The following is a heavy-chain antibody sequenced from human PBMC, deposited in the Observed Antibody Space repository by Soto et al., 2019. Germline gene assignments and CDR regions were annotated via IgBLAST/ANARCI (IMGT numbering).Heavy chain of an antibody. Sequence: QVQLVESGGGVVRPGRSLRLSCAASGFTFSNYGMHWLRQAPGKGLAWVAAIWYDGSNKYYADSVKGRFTISRDISKNTLYLQMNSLRAEDTAVYYCARERIAAAGTAYFDYCGQGTLVTVSS. V-gene: IGHV3-33*01. J-gene: IGHJ4*02. D-gene: IGHD6-13*01. CDR1: GFTFSNYG. CDR2: IWYDGSNK. CDR3: ARERIAAAGTAYFDY.